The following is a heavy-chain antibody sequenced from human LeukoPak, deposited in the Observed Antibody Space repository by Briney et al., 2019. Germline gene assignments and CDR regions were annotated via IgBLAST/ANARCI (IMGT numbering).Heavy chain of an antibody. V-gene: IGHV4-39*07. J-gene: IGHJ5*02. CDR3: AVYYDSSGYYFFAS. Sequence: PSETLSLTCTVSGGSISSSSYYWGWIRQPPGKGLEWIGSIYYSGSTYYNPSLKSRVTISVDTSKNQFSLKLSSVTAADTAVYYCAVYYDSSGYYFFASWGQGTLVTVSS. D-gene: IGHD3-22*01. CDR1: GGSISSSSYY. CDR2: IYYSGST.